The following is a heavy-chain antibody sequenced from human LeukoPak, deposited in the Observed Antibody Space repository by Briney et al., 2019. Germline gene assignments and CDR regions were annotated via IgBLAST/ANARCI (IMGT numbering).Heavy chain of an antibody. CDR2: IFFTGTT. Sequence: SETLSLTCTVSGGSISPLYWSWIRQPPGKGLEFIGYIFFTGTTNYNPSLKSRVTLSVDTSKNQFSLKLSSVTPADTAVYYCARGGVAAKYYFDYWGQGTLDTVSS. V-gene: IGHV4-59*11. D-gene: IGHD3-10*01. J-gene: IGHJ4*02. CDR3: ARGGVAAKYYFDY. CDR1: GGSISPLY.